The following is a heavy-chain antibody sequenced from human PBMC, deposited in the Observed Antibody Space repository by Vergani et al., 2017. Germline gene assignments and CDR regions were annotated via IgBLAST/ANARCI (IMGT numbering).Heavy chain of an antibody. CDR1: GGSISSGGYY. J-gene: IGHJ6*02. CDR3: ARPRGTGYSYGYSRYYYYGMDV. D-gene: IGHD5-18*01. V-gene: IGHV4-31*03. Sequence: QVQLQESGPGLVKPSQTLSLTCTVSGGSISSGGYYWSWIRQHPGKGLEWIGYIYYSGSTYYNPSLKSRVTISVDTSKNQFSLKLSSVTAADTAVYYCARPRGTGYSYGYSRYYYYGMDVWGQGTTVTVSS. CDR2: IYYSGST.